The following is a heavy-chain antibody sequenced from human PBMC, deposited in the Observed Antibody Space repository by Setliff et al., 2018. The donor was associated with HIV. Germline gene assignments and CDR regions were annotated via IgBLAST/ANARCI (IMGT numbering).Heavy chain of an antibody. D-gene: IGHD3-10*01. CDR3: ARVETTVRGATYGMDV. V-gene: IGHV4-59*11. J-gene: IGHJ6*02. CDR1: GGSMNIHY. CDR2: IYYSGST. Sequence: SETLSLTCTVSGGSMNIHYWSWIRQPPGKGLEWIGSIYYSGSTNYNPSLKSRVTISVDTSKNQLSLNLTSVTAADTAVYYCARVETTVRGATYGMDVWGQGTTVTVSS.